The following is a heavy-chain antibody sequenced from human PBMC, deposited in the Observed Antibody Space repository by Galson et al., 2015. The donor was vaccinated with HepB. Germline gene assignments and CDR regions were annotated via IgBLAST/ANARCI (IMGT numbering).Heavy chain of an antibody. CDR2: IYSGGST. CDR1: GFTVSSNY. V-gene: IGHV3-53*01. D-gene: IGHD3-22*01. J-gene: IGHJ3*02. CDR3: ARVGEDSSGYYSGAFDI. Sequence: SLRLSCAASGFTVSSNYMSWVRQAPGKGLEWVSVIYSGGSTYYADSVKGRFTISRDNSKNTLYLQMNSLRAEDTAVYYCARVGEDSSGYYSGAFDIWGQGTMVTVSS.